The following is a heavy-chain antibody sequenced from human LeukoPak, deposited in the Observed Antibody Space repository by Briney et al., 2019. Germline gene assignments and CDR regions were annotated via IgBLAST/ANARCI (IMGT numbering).Heavy chain of an antibody. D-gene: IGHD3-16*01. CDR2: IGAGGTFT. V-gene: IGHV3-23*01. J-gene: IGHJ4*02. Sequence: GGSLRLSCTASGFTFSSYAMNWVRQAPGKGLKWVSGIGAGGTFTYYADPVKGRFTIFRDNSRNTLYLQMNSLRAEDTAVYYCARDPFPHDYGDFWGQGTLVTVSS. CDR1: GFTFSSYA. CDR3: ARDPFPHDYGDF.